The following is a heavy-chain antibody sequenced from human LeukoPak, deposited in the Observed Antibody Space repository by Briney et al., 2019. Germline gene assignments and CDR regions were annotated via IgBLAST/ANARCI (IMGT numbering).Heavy chain of an antibody. V-gene: IGHV4-59*08. CDR2: IYYSGTT. J-gene: IGHJ4*02. CDR1: GGSISTYY. CDR3: AKSYDSSGYYLVFGS. Sequence: SETLSLTCTVSGGSISTYYWSWTRQPPGKGLEWIGYIYYSGTTNYNPSLKSRVTMSVDTSKNQFSLKLRSVTAADTAVYYCAKSYDSSGYYLVFGSWGQGTLVTVSS. D-gene: IGHD3-22*01.